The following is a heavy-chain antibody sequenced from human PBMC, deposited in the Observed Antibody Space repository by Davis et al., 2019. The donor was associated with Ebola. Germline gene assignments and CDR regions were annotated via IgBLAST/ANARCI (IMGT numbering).Heavy chain of an antibody. V-gene: IGHV4-38-2*02. CDR1: GYSISSGYY. J-gene: IGHJ5*02. CDR2: IYHSGST. CDR3: ARDGKGWENWFDP. D-gene: IGHD1-26*01. Sequence: MPSETLSLTCTVSGYSISSGYYWGWIRQPPGKGLEWIGSIYHSGSTYYNPSLKSRVTISVDTSKNQFSLKLSSVTAADTAVYYCARDGKGWENWFDPWGQGTLVTVSS.